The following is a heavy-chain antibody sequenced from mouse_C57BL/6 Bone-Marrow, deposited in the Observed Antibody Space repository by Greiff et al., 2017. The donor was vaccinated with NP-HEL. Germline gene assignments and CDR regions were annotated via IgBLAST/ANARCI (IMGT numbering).Heavy chain of an antibody. J-gene: IGHJ2*01. CDR1: GYTFTSYW. D-gene: IGHD2-2*01. V-gene: IGHV1-64*01. CDR3: ARYGYILDY. CDR2: IHPNSGST. Sequence: VQLQQPGAELVKPGASVKLSCKASGYTFTSYWMHWVKQRPGQGLEWIGMIHPNSGSTKYNEKFKSKATLTVDKSSSTAYLQLSSLTSEDSAVYYCARYGYILDYWGKGTTLTVSS.